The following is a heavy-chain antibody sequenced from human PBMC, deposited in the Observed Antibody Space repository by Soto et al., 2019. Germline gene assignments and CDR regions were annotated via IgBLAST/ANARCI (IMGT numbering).Heavy chain of an antibody. Sequence: TLSLTCTVSGGSISSGGYYWSWIRQHPGKGLEWIGYIYYSGSTYYNPSLKSRVTISVDTSKNQFSLKLSSVTAADTAVYYCARGGDVLRFLEWLPDRYGMDVWGQGTTVTVSS. CDR2: IYYSGST. D-gene: IGHD3-3*01. CDR3: ARGGDVLRFLEWLPDRYGMDV. J-gene: IGHJ6*02. CDR1: GGSISSGGYY. V-gene: IGHV4-31*03.